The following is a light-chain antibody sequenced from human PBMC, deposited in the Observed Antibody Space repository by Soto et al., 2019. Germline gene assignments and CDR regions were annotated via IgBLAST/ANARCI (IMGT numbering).Light chain of an antibody. V-gene: IGKV1-39*01. J-gene: IGKJ1*01. Sequence: GDTVTITCRASESIASRLNWYQQKPGSAPKLLIYGASTLESGVPSRFSGSGSGTDFNLTVSSLQLEEFSTYHRQQTDTIPRTFGQGTKVDIK. CDR1: ESIASR. CDR3: QQTDTIPRT. CDR2: GAS.